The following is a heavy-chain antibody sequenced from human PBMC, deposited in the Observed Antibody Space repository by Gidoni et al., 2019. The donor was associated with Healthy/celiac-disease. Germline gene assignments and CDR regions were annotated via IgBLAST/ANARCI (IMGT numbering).Heavy chain of an antibody. CDR1: GYTFTSYA. V-gene: IGHV1-3*01. D-gene: IGHD3-22*01. CDR2: INAGNGNT. CDR3: ARAAQEPHYYDSSVEGGFDY. J-gene: IGHJ4*02. Sequence: QVQLVQSGAEVKKPGASVKVSCKASGYTFTSYAMHWVRQAPGQRLEWMGWINAGNGNTKYSQKFQGRVTITRDTSASTAYMELSSLRSEDTAVYYCARAAQEPHYYDSSVEGGFDYWGQGTLVTVSS.